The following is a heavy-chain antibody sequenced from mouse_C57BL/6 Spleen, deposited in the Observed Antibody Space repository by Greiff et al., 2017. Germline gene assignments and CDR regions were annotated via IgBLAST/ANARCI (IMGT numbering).Heavy chain of an antibody. CDR3: ARDDYDVRYYAMDY. J-gene: IGHJ4*01. CDR1: GYSITSGYY. CDR2: ISYDGSN. V-gene: IGHV3-6*01. Sequence: ESGPGLVKPSQSLSLTCSVTGYSITSGYYWNWIRQFPGNKLEWMGYISYDGSNNYNPSLKNRISITRDTSKNQFFLKLNSVTTEDTATYYCARDDYDVRYYAMDYWGQGTSVTVSS. D-gene: IGHD2-4*01.